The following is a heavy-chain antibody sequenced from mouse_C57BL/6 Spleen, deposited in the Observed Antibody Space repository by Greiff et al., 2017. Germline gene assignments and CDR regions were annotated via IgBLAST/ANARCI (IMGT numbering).Heavy chain of an antibody. D-gene: IGHD2-2*01. V-gene: IGHV1-15*01. Sequence: QVQLKQSGAELVRPGASVTLSCKASGYTFTGYEMHWVKQTPVHGLEWIGAIDPGAGGTAYNQKFKGKAILTADKSSSTAYMELRSLTSEDSAVYYCTRGGVTYFDYWGQGTTLTVSS. CDR3: TRGGVTYFDY. CDR2: IDPGAGGT. CDR1: GYTFTGYE. J-gene: IGHJ2*01.